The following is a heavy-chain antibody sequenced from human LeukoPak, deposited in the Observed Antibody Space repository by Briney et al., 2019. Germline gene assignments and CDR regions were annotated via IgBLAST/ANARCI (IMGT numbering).Heavy chain of an antibody. CDR3: ARTFTKYYYDSSGILNY. D-gene: IGHD3-22*01. CDR1: GFTFGTYW. J-gene: IGHJ4*02. V-gene: IGHV3-74*01. CDR2: INSYGNST. Sequence: GGSLRLSCVGSGFTFGTYWMHWVRQAPGKGLVWVSRINSYGNSTNYADSAKGRFTISRDNAKNTLYLQMNSLRAEDTAVYYCARTFTKYYYDSSGILNYWGQGTLVTVSS.